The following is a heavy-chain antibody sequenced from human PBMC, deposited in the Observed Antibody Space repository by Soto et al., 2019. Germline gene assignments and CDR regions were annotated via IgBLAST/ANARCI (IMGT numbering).Heavy chain of an antibody. CDR3: ARDPLKSRFLEWLSTPSYYMDV. J-gene: IGHJ6*03. CDR1: GGSFSDYY. Sequence: PSETLSLTCAVYGGSFSDYYWSWIRQPPGKGLEWIGEINHSGSTNYNPSLKSRVTISVDTSKNQFSLKLSSVTAADTAVYYCARDPLKSRFLEWLSTPSYYMDVWGKGTTVTVSS. D-gene: IGHD3-3*01. CDR2: INHSGST. V-gene: IGHV4-34*01.